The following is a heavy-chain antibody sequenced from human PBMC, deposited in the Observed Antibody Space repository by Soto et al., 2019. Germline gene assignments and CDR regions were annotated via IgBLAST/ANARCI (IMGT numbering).Heavy chain of an antibody. CDR1: GFAFSGST. J-gene: IGHJ6*02. CDR2: IGSKANSYAT. Sequence: GGSLRLSCAGSGFAFSGSTIHWVRHASGKGWEWARRIGSKANSYATAYAASVKGRFIISRDDSKTTAYLQMSSLKIEDTAVYYCFRENYFSYHGMDVWGQGTTVTVSS. V-gene: IGHV3-73*01. CDR3: FRENYFSYHGMDV.